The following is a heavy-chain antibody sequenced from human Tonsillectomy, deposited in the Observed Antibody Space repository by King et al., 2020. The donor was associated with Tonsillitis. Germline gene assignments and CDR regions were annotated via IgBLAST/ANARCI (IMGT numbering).Heavy chain of an antibody. D-gene: IGHD6-13*01. V-gene: IGHV3-30*04. J-gene: IGHJ4*02. CDR1: GFTFSSYP. CDR2: ISYDGSNK. CDR3: ARESLASEDSSSWYEPFDY. Sequence: LVESGGGVVQPGRFLRLSCAASGFTFSSYPMHWVRQAPGKGLEWVAVISYDGSNKYYADSVKGSFTISRDNSKNTLFLQMSSLRAEDTAVYYCARESLASEDSSSWYEPFDYWGQGTLVSVSS.